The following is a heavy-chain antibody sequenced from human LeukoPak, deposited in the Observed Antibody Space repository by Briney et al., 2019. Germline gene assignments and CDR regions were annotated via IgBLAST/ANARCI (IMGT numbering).Heavy chain of an antibody. Sequence: SETLSLTCTVSGGSISSYYWSWIRQPPGKGLEWIGYIHYSGSTHYNPSLKSRVTISVDTSKNQFSLKLSSVTAADTAVYYCARVPAAGTWNYYYYMDVWGKGTTVTISS. D-gene: IGHD6-13*01. CDR2: IHYSGST. CDR1: GGSISSYY. J-gene: IGHJ6*03. CDR3: ARVPAAGTWNYYYYMDV. V-gene: IGHV4-59*01.